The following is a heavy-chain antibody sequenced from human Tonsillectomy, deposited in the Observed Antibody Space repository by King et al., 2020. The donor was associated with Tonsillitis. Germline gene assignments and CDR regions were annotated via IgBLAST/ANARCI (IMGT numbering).Heavy chain of an antibody. CDR3: ARERLYSSGWGIDY. V-gene: IGHV3-33*05. CDR2: ISFDGSNK. J-gene: IGHJ4*02. Sequence: VQLVESGGGVVQPGRSLSLSCAASGFIFSSNGMHWVRQAPGKGLEWVAVISFDGSNKNYADSVKGRFTISRDNSNNTLFLHMNSLRAEDTAVYYCARERLYSSGWGIDYWGQGALLSVSS. D-gene: IGHD6-19*01. CDR1: GFIFSSNG.